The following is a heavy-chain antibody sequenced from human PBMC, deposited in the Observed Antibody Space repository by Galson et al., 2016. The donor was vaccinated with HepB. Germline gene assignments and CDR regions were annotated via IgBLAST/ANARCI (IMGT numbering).Heavy chain of an antibody. D-gene: IGHD6-6*01. CDR1: GGSISGSSYY. J-gene: IGHJ6*04. Sequence: SETLSLTCSVSGGSISGSSYYWGWIRQSPGKGLEWIGHIYSSGSTYYNPSLKSRVTISVDTSKIQFSLTLTSVTAADAAVYHCVSLPHPHVAARPNPRSDGIDVWGKGTTVIVSS. V-gene: IGHV4-39*01. CDR2: IYSSGST. CDR3: VSLPHPHVAARPNPRSDGIDV.